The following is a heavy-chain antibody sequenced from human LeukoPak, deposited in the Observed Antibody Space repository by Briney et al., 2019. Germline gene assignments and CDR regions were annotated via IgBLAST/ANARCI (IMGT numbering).Heavy chain of an antibody. CDR2: ISDDGSNE. Sequence: GSLRLSCAASGFSFSSYGMHWVRQAPGKGLEWVAGISDDGSNEYYADSVRGRFTISRDNSKNVLYLQMNSMRAEDTAVYYCAGGWYFFDYCGQGTLVIVSS. J-gene: IGHJ4*02. CDR3: AGGWYFFDY. D-gene: IGHD2-15*01. V-gene: IGHV3-30*03. CDR1: GFSFSSYG.